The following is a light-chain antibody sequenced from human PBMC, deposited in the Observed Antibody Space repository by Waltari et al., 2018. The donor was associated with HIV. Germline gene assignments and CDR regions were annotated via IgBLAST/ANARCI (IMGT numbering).Light chain of an antibody. V-gene: IGLV2-8*01. CDR3: SSYAGSNNYV. CDR1: SSDVGAYNY. CDR2: EVS. J-gene: IGLJ1*01. Sequence: QSALTQPPSASGSPGQSVTISCTGTSSDVGAYNYVSWYQQSPGKAPKLMIYEVSQRPSGVPDRFSGSKSGNTASLTVSGLQAEDEADYYCSSYAGSNNYVFGTGTKVTVL.